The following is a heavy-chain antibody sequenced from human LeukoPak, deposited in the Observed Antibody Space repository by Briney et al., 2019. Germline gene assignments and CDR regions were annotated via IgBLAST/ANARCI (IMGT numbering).Heavy chain of an antibody. CDR3: ARFTNYYDSSGYDY. CDR2: INPNSGGT. D-gene: IGHD3-22*01. CDR1: GGTFSSYA. V-gene: IGHV1-2*02. Sequence: ASVKVSCKASGGTFSSYAISWVRQAPGQGLEWMGWINPNSGGTNYAQKFQGRVTMTRDTSISTAYMELSRLRSDDTAVYYCARFTNYYDSSGYDYWGQGTLVTVSS. J-gene: IGHJ4*02.